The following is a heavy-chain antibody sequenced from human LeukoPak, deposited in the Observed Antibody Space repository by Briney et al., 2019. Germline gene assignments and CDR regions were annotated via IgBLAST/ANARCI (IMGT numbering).Heavy chain of an antibody. Sequence: SETLSLTCTGSGGSISNGNYYWNWIRQHPGKGLEWIGYIYYSGGTYYNPSLKNRVTISVDTSRNQFSLKLTSVTAADTAVYYCGRLVGARPPLHYSGHGTLVTVSS. CDR2: IYYSGGT. D-gene: IGHD1-26*01. V-gene: IGHV4-39*01. J-gene: IGHJ4*01. CDR3: GRLVGARPPLHY. CDR1: GGSISNGNYY.